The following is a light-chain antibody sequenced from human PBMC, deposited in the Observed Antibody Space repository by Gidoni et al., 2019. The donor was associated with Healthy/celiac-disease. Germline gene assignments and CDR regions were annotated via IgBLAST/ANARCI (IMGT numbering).Light chain of an antibody. J-gene: IGKJ4*01. V-gene: IGKV1-5*03. Sequence: DIQMTQSPSTLSASVGDRCTITCRASQSIRSWLAWYQQKPGKAPTLLIYKASSLESGVPSRFGGSGSGTEFTLTISSLQPDDFATYYCQQYNSYSPLTFGGGTKVEIK. CDR1: QSIRSW. CDR2: KAS. CDR3: QQYNSYSPLT.